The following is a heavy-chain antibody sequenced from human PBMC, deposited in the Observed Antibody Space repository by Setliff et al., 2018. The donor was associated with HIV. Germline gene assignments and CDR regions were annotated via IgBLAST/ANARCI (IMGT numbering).Heavy chain of an antibody. D-gene: IGHD3-22*01. CDR3: ARVGYNDDSGYPYNWFDP. J-gene: IGHJ5*02. V-gene: IGHV4-59*01. CDR2: AHYSGSN. CDR1: GGSIRSYY. Sequence: PSETLSLTCTVSGGSIRSYYWSWIRQPPGKGLEWLGHAHYSGSNKNNPSLRSRISMAVDTSKNQVSLKLSSVTAADTAVYYCARVGYNDDSGYPYNWFDPWGQGTLVPVPQ.